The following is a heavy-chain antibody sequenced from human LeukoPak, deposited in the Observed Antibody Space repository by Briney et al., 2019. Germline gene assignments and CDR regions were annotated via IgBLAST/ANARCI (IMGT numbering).Heavy chain of an antibody. CDR3: VKDSGYCISTSCHGSWFDP. Sequence: PGGSLRLSCAASGLTVSSSALSWVRQAPGKGLEWVSSITSGGTTFYIESLKGRFTISRDNSQNTVFLQINNLRTDDTTVFYCVKDSGYCISTSCHGSWFDPWGQGTLVTVSS. CDR2: ITSGGTT. J-gene: IGHJ5*02. D-gene: IGHD2-2*01. V-gene: IGHV3-23*01. CDR1: GLTVSSSA.